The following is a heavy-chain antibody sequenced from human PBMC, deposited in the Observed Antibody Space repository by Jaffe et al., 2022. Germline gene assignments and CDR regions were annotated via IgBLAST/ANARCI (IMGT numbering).Heavy chain of an antibody. CDR2: IRSKAYGGTT. J-gene: IGHJ4*02. V-gene: IGHV3-49*04. CDR1: GFTFGDYA. D-gene: IGHD4-17*01. Sequence: EVQLVESGGGLVQPGRSLRLSCTASGFTFGDYAMSWVRQAPGKGLEWVGFIRSKAYGGTTEYAASVKGRFTISRDDSKSIAYLQMNSLKTEDTAVYYCTRVGLTVTTVFFFDYWGQGTLVTVSS. CDR3: TRVGLTVTTVFFFDY.